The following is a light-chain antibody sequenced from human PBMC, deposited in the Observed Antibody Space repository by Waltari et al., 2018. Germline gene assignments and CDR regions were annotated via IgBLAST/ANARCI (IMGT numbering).Light chain of an antibody. CDR2: YSN. Sequence: QSVLTQPPSASGAPGQSVNISCSGNSSNIGSKYVHWYQQLPGTAPKVLIYYSNRPPAGVPDRSSGSKSGTSASLAITGLRSEDEADNYCAAWDNSLTSVLFGGGTRLTVL. V-gene: IGLV1-47*02. CDR1: SSNIGSKY. CDR3: AAWDNSLTSVL. J-gene: IGLJ2*01.